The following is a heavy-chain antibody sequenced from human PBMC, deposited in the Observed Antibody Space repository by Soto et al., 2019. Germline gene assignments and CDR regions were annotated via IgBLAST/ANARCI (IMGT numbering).Heavy chain of an antibody. V-gene: IGHV3-23*01. D-gene: IGHD6-13*01. CDR3: AKDAAGRVAARFDH. J-gene: IGHJ4*02. CDR1: GFTFSSFA. Sequence: DVQVLESGGGLVQPGGSLRLSCAASGFTFSSFAMSWVRQAPVKGLEWVSSITDSGDETYYSDSVRGRFTITRDNPKNTVCLLLNSPRAEDTARYYCAKDAAGRVAARFDHWGQGSLVTVSS. CDR2: ITDSGDET.